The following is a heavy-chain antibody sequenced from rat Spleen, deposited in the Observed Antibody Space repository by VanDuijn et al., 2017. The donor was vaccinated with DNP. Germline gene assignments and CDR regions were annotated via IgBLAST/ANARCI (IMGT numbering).Heavy chain of an antibody. D-gene: IGHD1-1*01. CDR3: TTVVKRVDYAMDA. Sequence: EVQLAESGGGSVQPGRSMKLSCEASGFTFSTFPMAWVRQAPTKGLEWVATISISDSTYYRDSVKGRFTISRDNAKSTLYLQMDSLRSEDTANYYCTTVVKRVDYAMDAWGQGTSVTVSS. J-gene: IGHJ4*01. CDR2: ISISDST. CDR1: GFTFSTFP. V-gene: IGHV5-46*01.